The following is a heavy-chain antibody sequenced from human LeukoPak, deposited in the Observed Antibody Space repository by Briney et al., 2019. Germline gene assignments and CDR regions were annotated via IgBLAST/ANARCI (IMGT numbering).Heavy chain of an antibody. J-gene: IGHJ6*02. CDR2: IYYSGST. CDR3: ARDRQTLRFLEWLPRTYYYYYGMDV. Sequence: SETLSLTCTVSGGSVSSGSYYWSWIRQPPGKGLEWIGYIYYSGSTNYNPSLKSRVTISVDTSKNQFSRMLSSVTAADTAVYYCARDRQTLRFLEWLPRTYYYYYGMDVWGQGTTVTVSS. D-gene: IGHD3-3*01. V-gene: IGHV4-61*01. CDR1: GGSVSSGSYY.